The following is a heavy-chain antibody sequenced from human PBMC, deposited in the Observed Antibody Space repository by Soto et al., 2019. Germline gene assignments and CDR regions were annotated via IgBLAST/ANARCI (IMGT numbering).Heavy chain of an antibody. Sequence: PSETLSLTCVVSGVSASGGTYYWSWIRQPPGKGLEWIGFIHYSGSTNYNPSLKSRVTISVDTSKNQFSLKLSSVTAADTAVYYCASGVSIQLSAHRGQRTPVTVS. D-gene: IGHD5-18*01. CDR2: IHYSGST. CDR1: GVSASGGTYY. J-gene: IGHJ4*02. CDR3: ASGVSIQLSAH. V-gene: IGHV4-61*01.